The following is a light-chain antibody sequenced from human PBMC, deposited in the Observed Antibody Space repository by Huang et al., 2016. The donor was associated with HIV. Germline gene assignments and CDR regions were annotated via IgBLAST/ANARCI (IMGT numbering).Light chain of an antibody. CDR2: ATS. CDR1: QGIGNS. CDR3: QQYQSIPWT. V-gene: IGKV1-NL1*01. Sequence: DIQMTQSPFSLSASVGYRVTITCRASQGIGNSLAWYQQKPEKPPRLLIYATSRLESGVPSRFSGSGSGTHYTLTITTLQPEDIASYYCQQYQSIPWTFGQGTKVAIK. J-gene: IGKJ1*01.